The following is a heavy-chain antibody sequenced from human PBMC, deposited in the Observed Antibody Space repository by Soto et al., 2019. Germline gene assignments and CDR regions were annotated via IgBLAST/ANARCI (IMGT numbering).Heavy chain of an antibody. CDR1: GGSISSGGYY. CDR3: ARDRLWAASYYYYGMDV. D-gene: IGHD6-25*01. J-gene: IGHJ6*02. Sequence: QVQLQESGPGLVKPSQTLSLTCTVSGGSISSGGYYWSWIRQHPGKGLEWIGYIYYSGSTYYNPSLKSRVTISVDTSKNQFSLKLSSLTAADTAVYYCARDRLWAASYYYYGMDVWGQGTTVTVSS. CDR2: IYYSGST. V-gene: IGHV4-31*03.